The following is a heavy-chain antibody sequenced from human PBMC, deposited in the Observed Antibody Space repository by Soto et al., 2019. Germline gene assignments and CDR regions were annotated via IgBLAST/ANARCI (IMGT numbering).Heavy chain of an antibody. CDR3: ARELRITIFGVVITALRYYGMDV. V-gene: IGHV3-30-3*01. CDR2: ISYDGSNK. J-gene: IGHJ6*02. CDR1: GFTFSSYA. Sequence: GGSLRLSCAASGFTFSSYAMHWVRQAPGKGLEWVAVISYDGSNKYYADSVKGRFTISRDNSKNTLYLQMNSLRAEDTAVYYCARELRITIFGVVITALRYYGMDVWGQGTTVTVSS. D-gene: IGHD3-3*01.